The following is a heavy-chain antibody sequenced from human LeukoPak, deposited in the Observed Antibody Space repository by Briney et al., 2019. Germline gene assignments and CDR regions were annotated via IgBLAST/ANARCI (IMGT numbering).Heavy chain of an antibody. V-gene: IGHV3-30*18. D-gene: IGHD6-19*01. CDR1: GFTFSSYG. J-gene: IGHJ4*02. CDR3: AKDKRHTSGWYYDY. Sequence: GGSLRLSCAASGFTFSSYGMHWVRQAPGKGLEWVAVISYDGSNKYYADSVKGRFTISRDNSKNTLYLQMNNLRAEDTAVYYCAKDKRHTSGWYYDYWGQGTLVTVSS. CDR2: ISYDGSNK.